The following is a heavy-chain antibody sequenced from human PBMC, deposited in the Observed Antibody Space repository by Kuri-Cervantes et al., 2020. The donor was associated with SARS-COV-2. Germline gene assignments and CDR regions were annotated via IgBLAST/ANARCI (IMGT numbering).Heavy chain of an antibody. Sequence: GSLRLSCTVSGGSISSYYWSWIRQPAGKGLEWIGRIYTSGSTNYNPSLKSRVTMSVDTSKNQFSLKLSSVTAADTAVYYCARATAMVYYYYYYYMDVWGKGTTVTVSS. J-gene: IGHJ6*03. CDR3: ARATAMVYYYYYYYMDV. V-gene: IGHV4-4*07. CDR1: GGSISSYY. D-gene: IGHD5-18*01. CDR2: IYTSGST.